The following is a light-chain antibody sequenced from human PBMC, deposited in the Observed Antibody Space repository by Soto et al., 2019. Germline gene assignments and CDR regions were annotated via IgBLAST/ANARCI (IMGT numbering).Light chain of an antibody. Sequence: DIQMTQSPSTLSASVGDRVTIICRASQSIGSWLAWYQQKPGKAPKLLIYDASSLESGVPSRFSGGGSGTEFTLNISSLQPDDFAIYYCQQYNYYSRTFGQGTKVEIK. J-gene: IGKJ1*01. CDR2: DAS. CDR1: QSIGSW. CDR3: QQYNYYSRT. V-gene: IGKV1-5*02.